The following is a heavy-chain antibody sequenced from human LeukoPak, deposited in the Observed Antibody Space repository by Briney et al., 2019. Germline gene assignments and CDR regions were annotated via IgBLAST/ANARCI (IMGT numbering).Heavy chain of an antibody. CDR2: INHSGST. V-gene: IGHV4-34*01. Sequence: SETLSLTCAVSGGSFTDYYWSWIRQPPGKGLEWIGEINHSGSTNYNPSLKSRVTISVDTSKNQFSLKLSSVTAADTAVYSCASLTGTTDYYYYYMDVWGKGTTVTVSS. CDR3: ASLTGTTDYYYYYMDV. CDR1: GGSFTDYY. D-gene: IGHD1-20*01. J-gene: IGHJ6*03.